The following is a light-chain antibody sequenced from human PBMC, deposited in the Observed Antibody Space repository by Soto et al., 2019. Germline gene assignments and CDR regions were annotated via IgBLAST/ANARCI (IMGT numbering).Light chain of an antibody. J-gene: IGKJ4*01. CDR2: DAF. CDR1: QSVSSY. Sequence: EIVLTQSPATLSLSPGERAALSCRASQSVSSYLAWYQQKPGQAPRLLIYDAFKRATGIPARFSGSGSGTDFTLIISSLEPEDFAVYHCQQRSNWPSTFGGGTKVEVK. V-gene: IGKV3-11*01. CDR3: QQRSNWPST.